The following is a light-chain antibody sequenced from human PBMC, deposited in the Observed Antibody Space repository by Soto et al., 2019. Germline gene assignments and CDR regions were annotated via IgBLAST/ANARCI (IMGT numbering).Light chain of an antibody. CDR3: QQRSNWPLMYT. CDR1: QSVGSS. Sequence: EIVLTQSPATLSLSPGGRATLSCRASQSVGSSLAWYQQIPGQAPRLLIYDTSNRATGIPARFSGSGSETDFTLTISNLEPEDFAVYYWQQRSNWPLMYTFGQGTKLEIK. V-gene: IGKV3-11*01. J-gene: IGKJ2*01. CDR2: DTS.